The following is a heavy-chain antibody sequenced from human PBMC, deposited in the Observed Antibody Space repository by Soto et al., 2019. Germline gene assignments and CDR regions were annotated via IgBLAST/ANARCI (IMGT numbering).Heavy chain of an antibody. J-gene: IGHJ6*02. Sequence: QVQLVESGGGVVQPGRSLRLSCAGSGFTFSDYGIFWVRQAPGKGLEWVSLITYDGEYNDYVDSVKGRFTISRDNSKNTVYLQVSSLRVEDTAVYYCAKDRRRYSDLGTDYGLDVWGQGTTV. CDR2: ITYDGEYN. D-gene: IGHD2-21*01. V-gene: IGHV3-30*18. CDR1: GFTFSDYG. CDR3: AKDRRRYSDLGTDYGLDV.